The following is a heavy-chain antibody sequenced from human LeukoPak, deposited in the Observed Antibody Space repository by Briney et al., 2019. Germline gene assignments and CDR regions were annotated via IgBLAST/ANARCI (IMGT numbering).Heavy chain of an antibody. V-gene: IGHV4-39*01. D-gene: IGHD6-25*01. CDR2: IYYSGRT. CDR3: ARYSSDYGCFDP. Sequence: SQTLSLTCTVSGGSISSNSYYWGWIRQPPGKGLEWIGSIYYSGRTDYNPSLKSRVTISVDTSKNQFSLKLSSVTAADTAVYYCARYSSDYGCFDPWGQGTLVTVSS. J-gene: IGHJ5*02. CDR1: GGSISSNSYY.